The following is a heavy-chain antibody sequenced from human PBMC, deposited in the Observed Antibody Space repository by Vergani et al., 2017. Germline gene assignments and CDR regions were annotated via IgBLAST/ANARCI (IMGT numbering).Heavy chain of an antibody. J-gene: IGHJ6*03. CDR3: ARVYCGGDCYWSDYYYYMDV. CDR1: GFTFSSYS. CDR2: ISSSSSYI. Sequence: EVQLVESGGGLVKPGGSLRLSCAASGFTFSSYSMNWVRQAPGKGLEWVSSISSSSSYIYSADSVKGRFTISRDNAKNSLYLQMNSLRAEDTAVYYCARVYCGGDCYWSDYYYYMDVWGKGTTVTVSS. V-gene: IGHV3-21*01. D-gene: IGHD2-21*01.